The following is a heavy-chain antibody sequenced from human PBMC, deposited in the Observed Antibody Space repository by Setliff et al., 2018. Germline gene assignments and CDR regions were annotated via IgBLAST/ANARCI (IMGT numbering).Heavy chain of an antibody. J-gene: IGHJ6*03. CDR1: GDPFNAYG. CDR2: IIPVLGMT. D-gene: IGHD4-17*01. V-gene: IGHV1-69*10. Sequence: SVKVSCKASGDPFNAYGVSWVRQAPGQELEWMGAIIPVLGMTDYAQKFQGRLTITADQSTTTVYMELSSLRFDDTALYYCARGPSPTVTPSRLIYFYHMDVWGTGTTVTVS. CDR3: ARGPSPTVTPSRLIYFYHMDV.